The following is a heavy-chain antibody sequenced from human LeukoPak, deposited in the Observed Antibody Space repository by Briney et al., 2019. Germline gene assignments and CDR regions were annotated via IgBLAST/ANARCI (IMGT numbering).Heavy chain of an antibody. CDR2: ITGSGGLT. D-gene: IGHD6-6*01. Sequence: GGSLRLSCAASGLPFSAHGMSWVRQAPGTGLEWVSHITGSGGLTYYSNSVRGRFTISRDNSKNTLFLQMNSLRADDTAVYYCAKDLWGSSSNTFDFWGQGTLVTVSS. J-gene: IGHJ3*01. V-gene: IGHV3-23*01. CDR3: AKDLWGSSSNTFDF. CDR1: GLPFSAHG.